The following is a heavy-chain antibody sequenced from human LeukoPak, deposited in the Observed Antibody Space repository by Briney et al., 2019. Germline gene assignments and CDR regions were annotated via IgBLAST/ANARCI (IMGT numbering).Heavy chain of an antibody. J-gene: IGHJ3*02. V-gene: IGHV1-18*01. D-gene: IGHD2-2*01. CDR2: ISAYNGNT. Sequence: SVKVSCKASGYTFTSYGIGWVRQAPGQGLEWMGWISAYNGNTNYAQKLQGRVTVTTDTSTSTAYMELRSLRSDDTAVYYCARDLGYCSSTSCYRGAFDIWGQGTMVTVSS. CDR1: GYTFTSYG. CDR3: ARDLGYCSSTSCYRGAFDI.